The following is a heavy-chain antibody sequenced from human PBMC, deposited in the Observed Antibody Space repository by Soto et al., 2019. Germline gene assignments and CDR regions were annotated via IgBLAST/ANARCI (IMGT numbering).Heavy chain of an antibody. Sequence: GGSLRLSCAASGFTFSNYAMSWVRQAPGKGLEWVSAISGSGGSTYYADSVKGRFTISRDNSKNTLYLQMNSLRAEDTAVYYCAKDGSGIAAAGTDFDYWGQGTLVTVSS. CDR3: AKDGSGIAAAGTDFDY. J-gene: IGHJ4*02. CDR2: ISGSGGST. D-gene: IGHD6-13*01. CDR1: GFTFSNYA. V-gene: IGHV3-23*01.